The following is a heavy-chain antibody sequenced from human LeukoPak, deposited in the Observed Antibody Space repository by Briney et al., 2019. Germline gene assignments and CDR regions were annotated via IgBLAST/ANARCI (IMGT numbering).Heavy chain of an antibody. J-gene: IGHJ4*02. Sequence: GESLKISCKGSGYSFTDYWIVWVRQMPGKGLEWMGIIYPSDSDTRYSPSFQGQVTISADKSSSTAYLQWSSLKVSDTAIYYCARRDSLTTPDYWGQGTLVTVSS. CDR1: GYSFTDYW. V-gene: IGHV5-51*01. CDR3: ARRDSLTTPDY. CDR2: IYPSDSDT. D-gene: IGHD1-14*01.